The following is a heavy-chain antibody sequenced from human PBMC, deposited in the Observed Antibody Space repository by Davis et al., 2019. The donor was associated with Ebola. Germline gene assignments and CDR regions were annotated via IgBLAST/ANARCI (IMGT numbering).Heavy chain of an antibody. CDR3: ARVTQQLPNWFDP. V-gene: IGHV4-59*01. Sequence: MPSETLSLTCTVSGGSISSYYWSWIRQPPGKGLEWIGYIYYSGSTNYNPSLKSRVTISVDTSKNQFSLKLSSVTAADTAVYYCARVTQQLPNWFDPWGQGTLVTVSS. CDR1: GGSISSYY. D-gene: IGHD6-13*01. CDR2: IYYSGST. J-gene: IGHJ5*02.